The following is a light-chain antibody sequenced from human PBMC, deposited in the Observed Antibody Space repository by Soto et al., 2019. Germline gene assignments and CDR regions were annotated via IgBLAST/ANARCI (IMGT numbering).Light chain of an antibody. CDR2: DAS. CDR3: QQRSNWPLT. J-gene: IGKJ4*01. V-gene: IGKV3-11*01. CDR1: QSVRTY. Sequence: EIVLTQSPATLSFSPGERATLSCRASQSVRTYLAWYQQTPGQPPRLLIYDASNRATGIPARFSGSGFGTGFTLTISSLEPEDFAVYYCQQRSNWPLTFGGGTKVDIK.